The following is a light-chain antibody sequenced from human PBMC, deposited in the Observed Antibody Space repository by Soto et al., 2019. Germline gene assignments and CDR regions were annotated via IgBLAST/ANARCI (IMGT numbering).Light chain of an antibody. J-gene: IGKJ4*01. CDR3: QQYDTWPLT. V-gene: IGKV3D-15*01. CDR2: AAS. CDR1: QSVRSN. Sequence: EIVMTQFPATLSVSPGESATLSCRASQSVRSNLAWYQQRPGRAPRLLMYAASTRATDIPARFSGSGSGTEFTLTITSLQSEDFATYHCQQYDTWPLTFGGGTKMESK.